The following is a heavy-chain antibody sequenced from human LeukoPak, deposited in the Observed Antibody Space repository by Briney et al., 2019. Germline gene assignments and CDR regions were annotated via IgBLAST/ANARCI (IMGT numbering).Heavy chain of an antibody. CDR1: GGSFSGYY. V-gene: IGHV4-34*01. CDR3: ARHYRYYYDSSGYYLYYFDY. CDR2: INHSGST. D-gene: IGHD3-22*01. Sequence: PSETLSLTCAVYGGSFSGYYWGWIRQPPGKGLEWIGEINHSGSTNYNPSLKSRVTISVDTSKNQFSLKLSSVTAADTAVYYCARHYRYYYDSSGYYLYYFDYWGQGTLVTVSS. J-gene: IGHJ4*02.